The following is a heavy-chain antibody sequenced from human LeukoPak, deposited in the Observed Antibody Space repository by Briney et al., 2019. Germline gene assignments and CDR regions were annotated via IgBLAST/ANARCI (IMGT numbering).Heavy chain of an antibody. D-gene: IGHD2-2*03. Sequence: SETLSLTCTVSGGSISSSDYYWGWIRQPPGKGLEWIGSMYYRGSAYYNPSLKSRVTISVDTSKNQFSLKVNSVTAADTAVYYCSRGGNFGYLTPFDPWGQGTPVTVSS. CDR2: MYYRGSA. J-gene: IGHJ5*01. CDR1: GGSISSSDYY. V-gene: IGHV4-39*07. CDR3: SRGGNFGYLTPFDP.